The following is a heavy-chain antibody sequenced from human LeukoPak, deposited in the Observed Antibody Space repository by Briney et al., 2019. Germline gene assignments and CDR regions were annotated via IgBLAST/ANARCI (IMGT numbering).Heavy chain of an antibody. D-gene: IGHD3-9*01. V-gene: IGHV4-39*01. Sequence: SETLSLTCTVSGGSISSSSYYWGWIRQPPGKGLEWIGSIYYSGSTYYNPSLKSRVTISVDTSKNQFSLKLSSVTAADTAVYYCARRYFDWLSNPTHNWFDSWGQGTLVTVSS. J-gene: IGHJ5*01. CDR1: GGSISSSSYY. CDR2: IYYSGST. CDR3: ARRYFDWLSNPTHNWFDS.